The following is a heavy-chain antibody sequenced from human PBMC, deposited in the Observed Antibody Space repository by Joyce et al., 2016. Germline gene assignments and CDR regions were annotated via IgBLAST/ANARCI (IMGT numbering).Heavy chain of an antibody. D-gene: IGHD2-21*01. V-gene: IGHV3-53*01. Sequence: EVLLVESGGGLIQPGGSLRLSCAVSGFTVDNNYMGWLRQAPGKGLGWVSLIFGNGETQYGDPVKGRFSIARDSSKNTLFLQMDTLRVEDTAVYYCAREIVGAPRGFDIWGQGTMVTVSS. CDR3: AREIVGAPRGFDI. CDR1: GFTVDNNY. CDR2: IFGNGET. J-gene: IGHJ3*02.